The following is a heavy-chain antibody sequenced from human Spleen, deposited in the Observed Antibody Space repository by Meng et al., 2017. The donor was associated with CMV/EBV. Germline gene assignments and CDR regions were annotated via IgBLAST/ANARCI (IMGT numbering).Heavy chain of an antibody. CDR3: TRNREYCTSFTCSRFDP. V-gene: IGHV1-2*02. Sequence: ASVKVSCKASGYTFTGYYMHWVRQAPGQGLEWMGWINPNRGGTNYAQKFQGRVTMTVDTSISTAYMELNRLTSDDTAVYYCTRNREYCTSFTCSRFDPWGQGTLVTVSS. CDR1: GYTFTGYY. J-gene: IGHJ5*02. D-gene: IGHD2/OR15-2a*01. CDR2: INPNRGGT.